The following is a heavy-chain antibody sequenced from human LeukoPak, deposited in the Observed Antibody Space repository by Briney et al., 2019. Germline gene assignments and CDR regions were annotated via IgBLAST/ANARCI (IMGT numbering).Heavy chain of an antibody. CDR1: GYTLTELS. CDR2: FDPEDGET. CDR3: ALGGGSQNWFDP. D-gene: IGHD1-26*01. J-gene: IGHJ5*02. V-gene: IGHV1-24*01. Sequence: APVKVSCKVSGYTLTELSMHWVRQAPGKGLEWMGGFDPEDGETIYAQKFQGRVTMTEDTSTDTAYMELSSLRSEDTAVYYCALGGGSQNWFDPWGQGTLVTVSS.